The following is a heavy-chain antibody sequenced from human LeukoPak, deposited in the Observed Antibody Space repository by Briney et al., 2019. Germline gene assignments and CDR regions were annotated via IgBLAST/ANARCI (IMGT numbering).Heavy chain of an antibody. Sequence: PGGSLRLSCAASEFTFSIYSMNWVRQAPGKGLEWVSSISSSSSYIYYADSVKGRFTISRDNAKNSLYLQMNSLRAEDTAVHYCARRTYCGGDCYSVGAFDIWGQGTMVTVSS. CDR1: EFTFSIYS. V-gene: IGHV3-21*01. CDR3: ARRTYCGGDCYSVGAFDI. D-gene: IGHD2-21*02. CDR2: ISSSSSYI. J-gene: IGHJ3*02.